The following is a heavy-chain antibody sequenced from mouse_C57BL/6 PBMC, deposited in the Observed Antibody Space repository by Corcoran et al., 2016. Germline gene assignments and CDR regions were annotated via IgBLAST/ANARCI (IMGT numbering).Heavy chain of an antibody. CDR2: INPYNGGT. J-gene: IGHJ4*01. D-gene: IGHD1-1*01. CDR3: AREGVGYYYAMDC. CDR1: GYTFTDYY. Sequence: EVQLQQSGPVLVKPGASVKMSCKASGYTFTDYYMNWVKQSHGKSLEWIGVINPYNGGTSYNQKFKGKATLTVDKSSSTAYMELNSLTSEDSAVYYCAREGVGYYYAMDCWGQGTSVTVSS. V-gene: IGHV1-19*01.